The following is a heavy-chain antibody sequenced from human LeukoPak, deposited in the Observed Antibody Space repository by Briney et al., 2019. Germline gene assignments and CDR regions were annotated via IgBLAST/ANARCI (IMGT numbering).Heavy chain of an antibody. CDR2: INPNSGGT. J-gene: IGHJ6*03. Sequence: ASVKVSCKASGYTFTGYYMHWVRQAPGQGLEWMGWINPNSGGTNYAQKFQGRVTMTRDTSISTAYMELSRLRSDDTAVYYCARDEPPYYYYYMDVWGKGTTVTVSS. CDR1: GYTFTGYY. CDR3: ARDEPPYYYYYMDV. V-gene: IGHV1-2*02.